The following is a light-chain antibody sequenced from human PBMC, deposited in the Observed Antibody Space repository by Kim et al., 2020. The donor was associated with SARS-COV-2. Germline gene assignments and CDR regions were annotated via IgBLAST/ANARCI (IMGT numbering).Light chain of an antibody. CDR3: NSRDSSGNHWV. J-gene: IGLJ3*02. V-gene: IGLV3-19*01. CDR1: SLRSYY. CDR2: GKN. Sequence: ALGQTVRITRQGDSLRSYYASWYQQKPGQAPVRVIYGKNNRPSGIPDRFSVSSSGNTASLTITGAQAEDEADYYCNSRDSSGNHWVFGGGTQLTVL.